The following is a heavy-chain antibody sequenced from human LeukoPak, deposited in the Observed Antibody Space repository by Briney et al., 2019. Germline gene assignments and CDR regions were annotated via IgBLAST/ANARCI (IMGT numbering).Heavy chain of an antibody. D-gene: IGHD5-18*01. V-gene: IGHV3-23*01. CDR2: ISGSGGST. J-gene: IGHJ4*02. Sequence: PGGSLRLSCAASGFTFSSYAMSWVRQAPGKGLEWVSAISGSGGSTYYADSVKGRFTISRDNSKNTLYLQMKSLRAEDTAVYYCAKETKKGKTWIQLWTYFDYWGQGTLVTVSS. CDR1: GFTFSSYA. CDR3: AKETKKGKTWIQLWTYFDY.